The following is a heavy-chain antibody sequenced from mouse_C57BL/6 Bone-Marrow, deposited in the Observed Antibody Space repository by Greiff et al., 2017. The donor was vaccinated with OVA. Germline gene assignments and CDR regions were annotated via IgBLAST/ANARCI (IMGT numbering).Heavy chain of an antibody. CDR1: GYTFTDYY. Sequence: VKLVESGPELVKPGASVKISCKASGYTFTDYYINWVKQRPGQGLEWIGWIFPGSGSTYYNEKFKGKATLTVDKSSSTAYMLLSSLTSEDSAVYFCARRGMVTSWFAYWGQGTLVTVSA. CDR2: IFPGSGST. CDR3: ARRGMVTSWFAY. V-gene: IGHV1-75*01. D-gene: IGHD2-2*01. J-gene: IGHJ3*01.